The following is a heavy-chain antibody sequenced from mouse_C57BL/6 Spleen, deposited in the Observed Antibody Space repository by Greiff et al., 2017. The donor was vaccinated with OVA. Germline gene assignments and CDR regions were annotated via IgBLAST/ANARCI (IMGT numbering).Heavy chain of an antibody. V-gene: IGHV1-4*01. CDR2: INPSSGYT. J-gene: IGHJ4*01. D-gene: IGHD2-1*01. Sequence: LQESGAELARPGASVKMSCKASGYTFTSYTMHWVKQRPGQGLEWIGYINPSSGYTKYNQKFKDKATLTADKSSSTAYMQLSSLTSEDSAVYYCARSHGNYAYAMDYWGQGTSVTVSS. CDR3: ARSHGNYAYAMDY. CDR1: GYTFTSYT.